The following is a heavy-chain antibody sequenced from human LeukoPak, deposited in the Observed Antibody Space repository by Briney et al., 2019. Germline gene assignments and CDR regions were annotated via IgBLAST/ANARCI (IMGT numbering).Heavy chain of an antibody. CDR1: GLTFIEYS. CDR2: ITGSGSFT. J-gene: IGHJ4*02. Sequence: GGSLRLSCAASGLTFIEYSMTWVRQAPGKGLEWVAAITGSGSFTDYADSVKGRFTISRDNSQNTLYLQMNSLRAEDTAVYYCYDSSGRPFDYWGQGTLVTVSS. D-gene: IGHD3-22*01. CDR3: YDSSGRPFDY. V-gene: IGHV3-23*01.